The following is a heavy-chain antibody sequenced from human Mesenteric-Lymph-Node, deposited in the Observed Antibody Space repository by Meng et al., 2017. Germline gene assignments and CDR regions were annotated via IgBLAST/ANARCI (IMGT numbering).Heavy chain of an antibody. CDR3: ARAEYYNWFDP. V-gene: IGHV4-30-4*01. J-gene: IGHJ5*02. Sequence: QVRVQESGPGLVKPSQTLSLSCTVSGGSMSSGDYFWNWIRQPPGKGLEWIGYIYYSGNTYYNPSLKSRVTISIDTSKNQFSLKLSSVTAADTAVYYCARAEYYNWFDPWGQGTLVTVSS. CDR1: GGSMSSGDYF. D-gene: IGHD1-14*01. CDR2: IYYSGNT.